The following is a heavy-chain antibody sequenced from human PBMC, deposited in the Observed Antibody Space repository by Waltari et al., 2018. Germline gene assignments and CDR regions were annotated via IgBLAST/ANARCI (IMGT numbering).Heavy chain of an antibody. CDR2: IYWNDDK. Sequence: QITLKESGPTLVKPTQTLTLTCTFSGFSLSTSGVGVAWLRQPPGKALEWLALIYWNDDKRYSPSLKSRLTITKDTSKNQVVLTMTNMDPVDTATYYCAHSENYDFWSAYWGQGTLVTVSS. D-gene: IGHD3-3*01. V-gene: IGHV2-5*01. CDR1: GFSLSTSGVG. CDR3: AHSENYDFWSAY. J-gene: IGHJ4*02.